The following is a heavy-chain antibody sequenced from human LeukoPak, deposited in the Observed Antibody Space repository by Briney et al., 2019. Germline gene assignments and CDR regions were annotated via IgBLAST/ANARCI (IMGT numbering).Heavy chain of an antibody. D-gene: IGHD3-22*01. J-gene: IGHJ4*02. CDR1: GYTFTSYG. CDR2: ISAYNGKT. Sequence: ASVKVSCKASGYTFTSYGISWVRQAPGQGLEWMGWISAYNGKTNYAQKLQGRVTMTTDTSTSTAYMELRRLRSDDTAVYYCARDSVPSAPVLHYYDSSGYYPVPFDYWGQGTLVTVSS. V-gene: IGHV1-18*01. CDR3: ARDSVPSAPVLHYYDSSGYYPVPFDY.